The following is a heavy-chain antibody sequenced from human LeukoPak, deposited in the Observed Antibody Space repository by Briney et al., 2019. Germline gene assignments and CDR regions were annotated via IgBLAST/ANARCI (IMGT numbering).Heavy chain of an antibody. D-gene: IGHD1-26*01. Sequence: ASVKVSCKASGYTFTGYYMHWVRQAPGQWLEWIEWITPNSGGTNYAQKFQGRVTMTRDTSISTAYMELSRLRSDDTAVYYCARPEPGGGSGSYQGTFDYWGQGTLVTVSS. CDR1: GYTFTGYY. CDR3: ARPEPGGGSGSYQGTFDY. CDR2: ITPNSGGT. J-gene: IGHJ4*02. V-gene: IGHV1-2*02.